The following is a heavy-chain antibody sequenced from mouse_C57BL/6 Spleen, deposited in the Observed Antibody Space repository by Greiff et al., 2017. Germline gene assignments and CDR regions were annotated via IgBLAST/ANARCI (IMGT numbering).Heavy chain of an antibody. Sequence: QVQLQQPGAELVMPGASVKLSCKASGYTFTSYWMHWVKQRPGQGLEWIGGIYPSDSYTNYNQKFKGKSTLTVDTSSSTAYMQLSSLTSEDSAVYYCARRDLCDGYCFNAVDYWGQGTTLTVSS. CDR2: IYPSDSYT. CDR3: ARRDLCDGYCFNAVDY. V-gene: IGHV1-69*01. CDR1: GYTFTSYW. J-gene: IGHJ2*01. D-gene: IGHD2-3*01.